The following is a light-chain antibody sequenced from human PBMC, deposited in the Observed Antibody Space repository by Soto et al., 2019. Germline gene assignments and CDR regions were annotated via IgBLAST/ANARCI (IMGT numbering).Light chain of an antibody. CDR3: NSYAGSNTLYV. J-gene: IGLJ1*01. V-gene: IGLV2-8*01. Sequence: DLKRAPSATGVYRGAVPIIYTRKSSEVGGYNYVSWYQQHPGKAPKLMIYEVSKRPSGVPDRFSGSKSGNTASLTVSGLQAEDEADYYCNSYAGSNTLYVFGTGTKVTVL. CDR2: EVS. CDR1: SSEVGGYNY.